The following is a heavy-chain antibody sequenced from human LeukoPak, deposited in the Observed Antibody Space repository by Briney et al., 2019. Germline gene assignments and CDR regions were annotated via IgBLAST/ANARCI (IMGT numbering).Heavy chain of an antibody. D-gene: IGHD3-16*01. V-gene: IGHV3-23*01. CDR1: GFTFSTYA. CDR3: ANSLGGAGDDY. CDR2: ISGSGGST. J-gene: IGHJ4*02. Sequence: GGSLRLSCAASGFTFSTYAMSWVRQAPGKGLEWVSAISGSGGSTYYADSVKGRFTISRDNSKNALYLQMNSLRAEDTAVYYCANSLGGAGDDYWGQGTLVTVSS.